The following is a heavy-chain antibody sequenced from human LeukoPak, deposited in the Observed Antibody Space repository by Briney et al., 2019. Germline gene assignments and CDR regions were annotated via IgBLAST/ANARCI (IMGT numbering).Heavy chain of an antibody. V-gene: IGHV2-5*01. Sequence: SGPTLVNPTETLTLACSCSGFSLSTGGVGGGWIRQLPGKGLEWLALIYWNDDKRYSPSLRSRITITKDTSKNQVVLTMTNMDPVDTATYYCVLGQGYYDSTGYYAGYWGQGTLVTVSS. CDR3: VLGQGYYDSTGYYAGY. D-gene: IGHD3-22*01. CDR2: IYWNDDK. J-gene: IGHJ4*02. CDR1: GFSLSTGGVG.